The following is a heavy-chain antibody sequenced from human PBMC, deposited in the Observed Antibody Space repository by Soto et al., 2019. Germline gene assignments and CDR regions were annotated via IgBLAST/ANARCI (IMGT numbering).Heavy chain of an antibody. V-gene: IGHV3-23*01. CDR3: AKDGGAAAATWLDYYYYYGMDV. J-gene: IGHJ6*02. D-gene: IGHD6-13*01. CDR1: GFTFSSYA. Sequence: PGGSLRLSCAASGFTFSSYAMSWVRQAPGKGLEWVSAISGSGGSTYYADSVKGRFTISRDNSKNTLYLQMNSLRAEDTAVYYCAKDGGAAAATWLDYYYYYGMDVWGQGTTVTVSS. CDR2: ISGSGGST.